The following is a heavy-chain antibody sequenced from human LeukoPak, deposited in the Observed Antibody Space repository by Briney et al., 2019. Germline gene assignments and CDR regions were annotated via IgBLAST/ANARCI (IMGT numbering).Heavy chain of an antibody. CDR3: ARHGVLRFLEWFHWFDP. V-gene: IGHV4-38-2*01. CDR1: GYSLSSGYS. Sequence: SQTLSLTCAVSGYSLSSGYSWGWIRQPPGKGLEWIGSIYHSGSTSYNPSLKSRVPISVDTPQNHFSLKPSSVTPADTPVLYYARHGVLRFLEWFHWFDPLGQGTLVTVSS. D-gene: IGHD3-3*01. J-gene: IGHJ5*02. CDR2: IYHSGST.